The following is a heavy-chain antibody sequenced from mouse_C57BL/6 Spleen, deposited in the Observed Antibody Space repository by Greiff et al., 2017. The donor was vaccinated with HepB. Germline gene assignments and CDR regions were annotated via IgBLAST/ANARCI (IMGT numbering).Heavy chain of an antibody. Sequence: QVQLQQPGAELVKPGASVKVSCKASGYTFTSYWMHWVKQRPGQGLEWIGRIHPSDSDTNYNQKFKGKATLTVDISSSTAYMQLSSLTSEDSAVYYCAIGDDYETWFAYWGQGTLVTVSA. CDR3: AIGDDYETWFAY. CDR2: IHPSDSDT. CDR1: GYTFTSYW. D-gene: IGHD2-4*01. J-gene: IGHJ3*01. V-gene: IGHV1-74*01.